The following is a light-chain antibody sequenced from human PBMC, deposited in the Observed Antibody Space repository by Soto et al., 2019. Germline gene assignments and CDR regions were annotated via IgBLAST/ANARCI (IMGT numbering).Light chain of an antibody. Sequence: DIQMTQSPSSLSASVGDRVTITCRASQSISSYLNWYQQKPGNVPKLLIYGASRLQSGVPSRFSGSGYGTDFTLTISSLQPEDFATYYCQQSYTALFTFGPGTKVDIK. CDR2: GAS. CDR1: QSISSY. V-gene: IGKV1-39*01. J-gene: IGKJ3*01. CDR3: QQSYTALFT.